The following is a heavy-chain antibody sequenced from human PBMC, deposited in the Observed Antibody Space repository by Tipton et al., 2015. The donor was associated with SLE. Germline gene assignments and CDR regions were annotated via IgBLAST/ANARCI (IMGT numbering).Heavy chain of an antibody. CDR1: GGSISSGYW. V-gene: IGHV4-4*02. J-gene: IGHJ4*02. CDR3: GRNGDYCLDH. D-gene: IGHD2/OR15-2a*01. CDR2: IERFGST. Sequence: TLSLTCTVSGGSISSGYWWSWVRQPPGKGLEGIGEIERFGSTNYSPSLKSRVTISVDTSKNQFSLNLNSVTAADTAIYYCGRNGDYCLDHWGQGILVTISS.